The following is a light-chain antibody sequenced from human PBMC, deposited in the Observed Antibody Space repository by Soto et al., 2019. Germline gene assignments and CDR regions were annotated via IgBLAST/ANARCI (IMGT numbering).Light chain of an antibody. V-gene: IGKV1-9*01. Sequence: IQLTQSPSSLSASVGDRVTITCRASQGISSYLAWYQQKPGKAPKLLIYAASTLYSGVPSRFSGSGSGTDFTLPISSLQPEDVATYYCQQLNSYPWTFGQGTKVEIK. CDR3: QQLNSYPWT. J-gene: IGKJ1*01. CDR2: AAS. CDR1: QGISSY.